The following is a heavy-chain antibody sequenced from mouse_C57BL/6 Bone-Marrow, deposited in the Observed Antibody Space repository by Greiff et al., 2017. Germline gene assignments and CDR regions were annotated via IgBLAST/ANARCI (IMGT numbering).Heavy chain of an antibody. J-gene: IGHJ1*03. CDR2: INPSSGYT. V-gene: IGHV1-7*01. D-gene: IGHD1-1*01. Sequence: VQLQQSGAELVKPGASVKLSCKASGYTFTSYWMHWVKQRPGQGLEWIGYINPSSGYTKYNQKFKDKATLTADKTSSTAYMQLSSLTYGDSAVYYCARVPHRTVVATDWYFDVWGRGTTVTVSA. CDR1: GYTFTSYW. CDR3: ARVPHRTVVATDWYFDV.